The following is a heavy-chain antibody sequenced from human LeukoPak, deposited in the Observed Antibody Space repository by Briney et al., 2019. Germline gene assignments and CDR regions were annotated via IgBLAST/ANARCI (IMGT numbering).Heavy chain of an antibody. CDR3: ARRIAAAGPSKYYYYGMDV. J-gene: IGHJ6*02. Sequence: GGSLRLSCAASGFTVSSNYMTWVRQAPGKGLEWVSVFYSGGSTYYADSVKGRFTISRDNSKNTLYLQMNSLRAEDTAVYYCARRIAAAGPSKYYYYGMDVWAKGPRSPSP. V-gene: IGHV3-66*04. CDR1: GFTVSSNY. D-gene: IGHD6-13*01. CDR2: FYSGGST.